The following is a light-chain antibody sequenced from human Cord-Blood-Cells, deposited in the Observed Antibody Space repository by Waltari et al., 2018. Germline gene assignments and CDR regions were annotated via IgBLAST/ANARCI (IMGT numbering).Light chain of an antibody. V-gene: IGKV1-39*01. CDR1: QSISSY. J-gene: IGKJ4*01. CDR3: QQSDSSPLT. Sequence: DIQMTQSPSSLSASVGDRVTITFRASQSISSYLNWYQQKPGKAPRLLIYATSSLQSGVQCRFSGSGSGTDFTLTISRLQPEDFATYYCQQSDSSPLTFGGGTKVEIK. CDR2: ATS.